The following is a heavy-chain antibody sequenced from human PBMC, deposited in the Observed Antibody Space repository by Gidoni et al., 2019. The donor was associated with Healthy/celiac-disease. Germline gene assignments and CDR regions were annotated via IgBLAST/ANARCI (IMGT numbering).Heavy chain of an antibody. Sequence: QVHLQGSGPGLVKPSATLSVTCTVSGGSISSYYRSCIRQPPGKGLEWIGYLSYSGSTNYNPSLKRRGTISVDTSKNQCSLKLSSVTAADTAVYYWARDRIVGATTSAFDIWGQGTMVTVSS. V-gene: IGHV4-59*01. CDR1: GGSISSYY. J-gene: IGHJ3*02. D-gene: IGHD1-26*01. CDR2: LSYSGST. CDR3: ARDRIVGATTSAFDI.